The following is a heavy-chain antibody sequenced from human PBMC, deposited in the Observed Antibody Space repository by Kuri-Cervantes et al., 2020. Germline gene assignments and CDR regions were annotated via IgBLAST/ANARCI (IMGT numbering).Heavy chain of an antibody. CDR1: GGTFSSYA. J-gene: IGHJ6*02. V-gene: IGHV1-69*13. Sequence: SVKVSCKASGGTFSSYAISWVRQAPGQGLEWMGGIIPIFGTANYAQKFQGRVTITADESTSTAYMELSSLRSEDTAVYYCASRGYSYGYDYYDGMDVWGQGTTVTVSS. CDR2: IIPIFGTA. CDR3: ASRGYSYGYDYYDGMDV. D-gene: IGHD5-18*01.